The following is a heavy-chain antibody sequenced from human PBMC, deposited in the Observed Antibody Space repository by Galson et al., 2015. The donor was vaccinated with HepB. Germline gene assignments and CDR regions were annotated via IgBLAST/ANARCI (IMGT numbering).Heavy chain of an antibody. Sequence: SLRLSCAASGFPFRRYGLSWVRQAPGQGLEWVAGISGSESRAYYADSVNGRFTITRDTSKNTLYLRLSRLRADDTAVYYCAKGLYDTYYYYSTMDVWGQGTTVSVS. CDR1: GFPFRRYG. V-gene: IGHV3-23*01. D-gene: IGHD2/OR15-2a*01. CDR3: AKGLYDTYYYYSTMDV. CDR2: ISGSESRA. J-gene: IGHJ6*02.